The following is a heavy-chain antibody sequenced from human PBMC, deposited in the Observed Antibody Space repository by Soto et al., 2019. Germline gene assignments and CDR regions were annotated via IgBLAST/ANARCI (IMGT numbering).Heavy chain of an antibody. D-gene: IGHD6-13*01. CDR3: ARGGGIAAAGTDSGNPFDY. Sequence: PSETLSLTCTVSGGSISSGDYYWSWIRQPPGKGLEWIGYIYYSGSTYYNPSLKSRVTISVDTSKNQFSLKLSSVTAADTAVYYCARGGGIAAAGTDSGNPFDYWGQGTLVTVSS. J-gene: IGHJ4*02. CDR1: GGSISSGDYY. CDR2: IYYSGST. V-gene: IGHV4-30-4*02.